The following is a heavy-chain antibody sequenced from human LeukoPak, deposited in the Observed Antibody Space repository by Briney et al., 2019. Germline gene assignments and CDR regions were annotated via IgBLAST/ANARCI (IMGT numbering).Heavy chain of an antibody. CDR3: AKLAAPAPTWYMDV. J-gene: IGHJ6*03. V-gene: IGHV1-2*02. Sequence: ASVKVSCKASGYTFTGYYMHWVRQAPGQGLEWMGWINPNSGGTNYAQKFQGRVTMTRDTSISTAYMELSRLRSDDTAFYYCAKLAAPAPTWYMDVWGKGTTVSVSS. CDR2: INPNSGGT. D-gene: IGHD2-2*01. CDR1: GYTFTGYY.